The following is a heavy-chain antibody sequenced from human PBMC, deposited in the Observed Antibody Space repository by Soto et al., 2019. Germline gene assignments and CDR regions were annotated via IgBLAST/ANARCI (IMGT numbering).Heavy chain of an antibody. D-gene: IGHD3-16*02. CDR3: AKALTYWGSYRSHDAFDI. CDR2: MGDSGGST. Sequence: EVQLLESGGGLVQPGGSLRLSCAASGFTFSSYAMSWVRQAPGKGLEWVPGMGDSGGSTYYADSVKGRLPISRENAKTTLYLQMNSLRAEDTALYYCAKALTYWGSYRSHDAFDIWGQGTMVTVSS. V-gene: IGHV3-23*01. J-gene: IGHJ3*02. CDR1: GFTFSSYA.